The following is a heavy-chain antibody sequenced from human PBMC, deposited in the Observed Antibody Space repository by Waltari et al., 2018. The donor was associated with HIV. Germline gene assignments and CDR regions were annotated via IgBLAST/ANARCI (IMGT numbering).Heavy chain of an antibody. CDR3: ARCYYDSSGTTVDY. J-gene: IGHJ4*02. CDR1: GGSFSGYY. D-gene: IGHD3-22*01. CDR2: INHSGST. Sequence: QVQLQQWGAGLLKPSETLSLTCAVYGGSFSGYYWNWIRQPPGKGLEWIGDINHSGSTNYNPSLKSRVTISIDTSKNQFSLKLSSVTAADTAVYYCARCYYDSSGTTVDYWGQGTLVTVSS. V-gene: IGHV4-34*01.